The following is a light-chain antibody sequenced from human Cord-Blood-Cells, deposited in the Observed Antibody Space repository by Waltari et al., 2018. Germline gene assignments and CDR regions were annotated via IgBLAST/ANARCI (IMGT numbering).Light chain of an antibody. Sequence: EIVMTQSPATLSVSPGERATLSCRASQSVSSNLAWYQQKPGQAPRLLIYGVATGATGIPARFSGSGSGTEFTLTISSLQSEDFAVYYCQQYNNWPRTFGPGTKVDIK. J-gene: IGKJ3*01. V-gene: IGKV3-15*01. CDR2: GVA. CDR3: QQYNNWPRT. CDR1: QSVSSN.